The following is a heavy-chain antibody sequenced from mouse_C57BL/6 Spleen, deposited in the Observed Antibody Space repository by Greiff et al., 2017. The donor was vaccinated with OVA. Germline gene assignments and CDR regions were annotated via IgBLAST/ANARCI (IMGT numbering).Heavy chain of an antibody. V-gene: IGHV1-62-2*01. CDR1: GYTFTEYT. Sequence: QVQLLQSGADLVKPGASVKLSCAASGYTFTEYTIHWVKQRSGQGLEWIGWFYPGSGSIKYNEKFKDKATLTADKASSTVYMELSSFTSEDAAVYFCASDEETLHGFDYWGQGTLVTVSA. CDR2: FYPGSGSI. CDR3: ASDEETLHGFDY. J-gene: IGHJ3*01.